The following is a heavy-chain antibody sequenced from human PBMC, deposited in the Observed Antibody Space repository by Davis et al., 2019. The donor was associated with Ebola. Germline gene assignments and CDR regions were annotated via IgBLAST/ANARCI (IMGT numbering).Heavy chain of an antibody. CDR1: GGSIISSTSFY. Sequence: SETLSLTCAVPGGSIISSTSFYWGWIRQPPGKGLEWIGTISYSGSTYYNPSLKSRVTISVDTSKNQFSLKLSSVTAADTAVYYCARPGSGFSWFDPWGQGTLVTVSS. D-gene: IGHD3-3*01. CDR2: ISYSGST. V-gene: IGHV4-39*01. J-gene: IGHJ5*02. CDR3: ARPGSGFSWFDP.